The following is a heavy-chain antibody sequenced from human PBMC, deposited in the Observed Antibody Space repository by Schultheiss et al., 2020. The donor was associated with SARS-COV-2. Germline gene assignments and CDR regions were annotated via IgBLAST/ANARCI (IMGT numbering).Heavy chain of an antibody. V-gene: IGHV4-59*04. CDR3: GVERGYSGYEPPVNDAFDI. CDR2: IYHSGST. Sequence: SETLSLTCTVSGGSISSYYWSWIRQPPGKGLEWIGYIYHSGSTNYNPSLKSRVTMSVDTSKNQFSLKLSSVTAEDTAVYYCGVERGYSGYEPPVNDAFDIWGQGTMVTVSS. CDR1: GGSISSYY. D-gene: IGHD5-12*01. J-gene: IGHJ3*02.